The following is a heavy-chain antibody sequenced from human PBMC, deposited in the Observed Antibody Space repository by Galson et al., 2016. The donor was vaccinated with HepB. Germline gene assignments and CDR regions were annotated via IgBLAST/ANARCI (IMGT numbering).Heavy chain of an antibody. D-gene: IGHD2-15*01. CDR2: IFSGGST. J-gene: IGHJ3*02. V-gene: IGHV3-53*01. CDR3: ARGTFCSGDSCYSPAFDM. CDR1: GFSASSNY. Sequence: SLRLSCAASGFSASSNYMSWVRQAPGKGLQWVSVIFSGGSTYYADSVKGRFTISRDNSKNTLYLQMNTLRAEDTAVYYCARGTFCSGDSCYSPAFDMWGQGTMVTVSS.